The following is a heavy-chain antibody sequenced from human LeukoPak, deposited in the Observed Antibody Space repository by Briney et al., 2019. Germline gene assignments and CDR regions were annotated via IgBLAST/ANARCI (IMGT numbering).Heavy chain of an antibody. CDR1: GFTFSNYW. CDR3: ARDGGYCDSTTCYDRLDY. Sequence: GGPLRLSRAASGFTFSNYWMTWVRQGPGKGLEWVANIKRDGSDKNYVDSVNGRFTISRDNAKNSLYLQMNSLRAEDTAVYFCARDGGYCDSTTCYDRLDYWGQGALVTVSS. D-gene: IGHD2-2*01. V-gene: IGHV3-7*01. CDR2: IKRDGSDK. J-gene: IGHJ4*02.